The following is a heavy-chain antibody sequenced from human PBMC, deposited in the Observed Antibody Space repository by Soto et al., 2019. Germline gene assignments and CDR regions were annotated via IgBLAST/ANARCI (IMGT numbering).Heavy chain of an antibody. CDR2: IYWDDDK. J-gene: IGHJ5*02. V-gene: IGHV2-5*02. D-gene: IGHD6-19*01. CDR1: GFSLSTSGVG. CDR3: AHKLVAGTSWFEP. Sequence: QITLKESGPTLVKPTQTLTLTCTFSGFSLSTSGVGVVWIRQPPGKALEWLGIIYWDDDKGYSPSLQSRLTITKDPSRNGVVLTMTNMDPVDAVTYYCAHKLVAGTSWFEPWGPGTLVTAYS.